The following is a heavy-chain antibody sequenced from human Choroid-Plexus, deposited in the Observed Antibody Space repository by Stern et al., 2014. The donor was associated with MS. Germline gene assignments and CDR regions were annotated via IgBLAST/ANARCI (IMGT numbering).Heavy chain of an antibody. Sequence: VQLVESGGGVAQPGRPLILSCAASGFTFSNFGMHWVRQAPGKGLEWVALISYDGSEKYYADSVKGRFTIFRDNSKNTLYMHMNSLRAEDTAVYYCAKDRQWSTYFFDYWGQGSLVTLSS. D-gene: IGHD2-15*01. J-gene: IGHJ4*02. V-gene: IGHV3-30*18. CDR1: GFTFSNFG. CDR3: AKDRQWSTYFFDY. CDR2: ISYDGSEK.